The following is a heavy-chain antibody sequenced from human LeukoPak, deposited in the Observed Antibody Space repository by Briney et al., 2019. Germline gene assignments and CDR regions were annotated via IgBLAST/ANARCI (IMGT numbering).Heavy chain of an antibody. Sequence: GASLRLSCAASGFTFSSYSMNWVRQAPGKGLEWVSSISSSSSYIYYADSVKGRFTISRDNAKNSLYLQMNSLRAEDTAVYYCARDYYDILTGYEGAFDIWGQGTMVTVSS. CDR2: ISSSSSYI. CDR1: GFTFSSYS. J-gene: IGHJ3*02. V-gene: IGHV3-21*01. D-gene: IGHD3-9*01. CDR3: ARDYYDILTGYEGAFDI.